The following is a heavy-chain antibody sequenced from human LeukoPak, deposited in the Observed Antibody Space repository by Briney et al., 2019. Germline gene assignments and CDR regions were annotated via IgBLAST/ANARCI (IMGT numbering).Heavy chain of an antibody. J-gene: IGHJ4*02. CDR1: GFTFSSYG. CDR3: AKLLDCSSTSCYHSLIGVLDY. D-gene: IGHD2-2*01. V-gene: IGHV3-30*02. Sequence: GGSLRLSCAASGFTFSSYGMHWVRQAPGKGLEWVAFIRYDGSNKYYADSVKGRFTISRDNSKNTLYLQMNSLRAEDTAVYYCAKLLDCSSTSCYHSLIGVLDYWGQGTLVTVSS. CDR2: IRYDGSNK.